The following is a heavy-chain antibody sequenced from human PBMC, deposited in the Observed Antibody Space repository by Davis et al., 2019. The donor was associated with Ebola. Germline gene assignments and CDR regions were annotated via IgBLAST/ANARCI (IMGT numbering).Heavy chain of an antibody. J-gene: IGHJ6*02. V-gene: IGHV5-51*01. CDR1: GYSFTSYW. D-gene: IGHD6-13*01. CDR3: VRRRIMAAGTMYYNYYGLDV. CDR2: IYPGDSET. Sequence: GESLKISCKGSGYSFTSYWIAWVRQVPGKGLEWMGSIYPGDSETRYSPSLQGQATISVDKSISTAYLRWSSLKASDTAIYYCVRRRIMAAGTMYYNYYGLDVWGQGTTVTVSS.